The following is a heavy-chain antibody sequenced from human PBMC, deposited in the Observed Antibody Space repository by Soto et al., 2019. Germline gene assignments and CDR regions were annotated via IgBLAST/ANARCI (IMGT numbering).Heavy chain of an antibody. CDR2: IGTAGDT. D-gene: IGHD6-13*01. CDR3: ARVNSSSWLPDY. V-gene: IGHV3-13*01. Sequence: GGSLRLSCAASGFTFSSYDMHWVRQATGKGLEWVSAIGTAGDTYYPGSVKGRFTISRENAKNSLYLQMNSLRAGDTAVYYCARVNSSSWLPDYWGQGTLVTVSS. CDR1: GFTFSSYD. J-gene: IGHJ4*02.